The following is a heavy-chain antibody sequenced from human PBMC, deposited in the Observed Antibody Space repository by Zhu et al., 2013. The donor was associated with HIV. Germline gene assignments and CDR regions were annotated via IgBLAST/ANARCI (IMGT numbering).Heavy chain of an antibody. CDR1: GYTFVSYG. V-gene: IGHV1-18*01. CDR3: VRAFAPNYGMDV. Sequence: QVQLVQSGAEVKKPGASVKVSCKASGYTFVSYGITWVRQAPGQGLEWMGWISTYNGNTSFAQKLQGRVTMTTDTPMSTAYMEVRSLRSDDTAVYYCVRAFAPNYGMDVWGQGTTVTVSS. CDR2: ISTYNGNT. D-gene: IGHD3-3*02. J-gene: IGHJ6*02.